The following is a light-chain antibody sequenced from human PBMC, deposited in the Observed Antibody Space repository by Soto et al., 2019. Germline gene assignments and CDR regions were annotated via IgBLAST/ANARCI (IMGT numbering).Light chain of an antibody. Sequence: EIVLTQSPGTLSLSPGERATLSCRASQSVSSSYLAWYQHKPGQAPRLLIYGASSRATGIPDRFSGSGSGTDLTLSISRLEPEDFAVYYCQQYGSSPHTFGQGPKLEIK. CDR1: QSVSSSY. CDR3: QQYGSSPHT. CDR2: GAS. V-gene: IGKV3-20*01. J-gene: IGKJ2*01.